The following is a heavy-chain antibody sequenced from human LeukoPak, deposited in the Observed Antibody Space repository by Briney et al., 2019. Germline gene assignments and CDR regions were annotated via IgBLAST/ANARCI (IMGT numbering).Heavy chain of an antibody. CDR1: GYAFTRHY. D-gene: IGHD6-13*01. Sequence: GASVKVSCKASGYAFTRHYMHWVRQAPGQGLEWMGWINTNTGHPTYVQGFTGHFVFSLDTSVSTAYLQISSLKAEDTAVYYCAIDSLATPGGSTFWAWGQGTLVTVSS. CDR2: INTNTGHP. V-gene: IGHV7-4-1*02. J-gene: IGHJ5*02. CDR3: AIDSLATPGGSTFWA.